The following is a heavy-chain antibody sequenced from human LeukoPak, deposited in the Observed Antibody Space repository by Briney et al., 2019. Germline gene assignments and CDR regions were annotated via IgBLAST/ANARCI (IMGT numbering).Heavy chain of an antibody. CDR1: GFTFSSYA. J-gene: IGHJ4*02. Sequence: PGGSLRLSCAASGFTFSSYAMHWVRQAPGKGLEWVAVISYDGSNKYYADSVKGRFTISRDNSKNTLYLQMNSLRAEDTAVYYCARATYYYDTIMYYFDYWGQGTLVTVSS. CDR2: ISYDGSNK. V-gene: IGHV3-30-3*01. CDR3: ARATYYYDTIMYYFDY. D-gene: IGHD3-22*01.